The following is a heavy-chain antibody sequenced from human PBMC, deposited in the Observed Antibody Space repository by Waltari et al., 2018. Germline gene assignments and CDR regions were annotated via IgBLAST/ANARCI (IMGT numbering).Heavy chain of an antibody. CDR3: ARQEITMVRGENYGMDV. D-gene: IGHD3-10*01. Sequence: EVQLLESGGGLVQPGGSLRLSCPASGFTFNSYNMNWVRQAPGKGLEWVSYISSSSNTIHYAYSVKGRFTISRDNTKNSLDLQMNSLRDEDTAVYYCARQEITMVRGENYGMDVWGQGTTVTVSS. CDR1: GFTFNSYN. J-gene: IGHJ6*02. CDR2: ISSSSNTI. V-gene: IGHV3-48*02.